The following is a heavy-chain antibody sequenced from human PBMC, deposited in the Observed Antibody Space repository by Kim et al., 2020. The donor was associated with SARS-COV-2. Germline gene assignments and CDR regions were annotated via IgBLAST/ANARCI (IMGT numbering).Heavy chain of an antibody. V-gene: IGHV4-59*08. CDR3: ARHDRSSWYISFDAFDI. Sequence: KGRVTIALDTSKNPFSLKLSSVTAADTAVYYCARHDRSSWYISFDAFDIWGQGTMVTVSS. D-gene: IGHD6-13*01. J-gene: IGHJ3*02.